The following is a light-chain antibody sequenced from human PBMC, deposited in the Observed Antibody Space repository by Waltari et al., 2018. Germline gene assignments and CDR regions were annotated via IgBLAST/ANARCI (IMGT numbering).Light chain of an antibody. CDR2: GQD. CDR3: HSRDTISTRV. J-gene: IGLJ3*02. CDR1: SLRRYY. V-gene: IGLV3-19*01. Sequence: SSELTQDPAVSVALGQTVRITCQGDSLRRYYASWYQQRPGQAPRLVLYGQDNRPSGILDRFSGSTSGDTASLTITGAQAEDEADYYCHSRDTISTRVFGGGTRLTV.